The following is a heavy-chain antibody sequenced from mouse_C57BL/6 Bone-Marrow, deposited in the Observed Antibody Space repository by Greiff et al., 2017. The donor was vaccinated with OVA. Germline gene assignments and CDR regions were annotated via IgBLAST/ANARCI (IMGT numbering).Heavy chain of an antibody. CDR2: ISSGSSTI. CDR3: ARGNYDYDEDY. V-gene: IGHV5-17*01. J-gene: IGHJ2*01. Sequence: EVKLVESGGGLVKPGGSLKLSCAASGFTFSDYGMHWVRQAPEKGLEWVAYISSGSSTIYYADTVKGRFTISRENAKNTLFLQMTSLSAEDTAMDYCARGNYDYDEDYWGQGTTLTVSS. CDR1: GFTFSDYG. D-gene: IGHD2-4*01.